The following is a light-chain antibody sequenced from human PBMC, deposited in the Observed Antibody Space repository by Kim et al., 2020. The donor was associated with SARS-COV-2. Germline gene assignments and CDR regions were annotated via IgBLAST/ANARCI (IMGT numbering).Light chain of an antibody. Sequence: GQGVTVSCSRSSSTTGSNALNWYQPPPRTPPTLLYYNNNRRPSGVPRRSSGSKSATSAAPAISGLQSEDEVDYYCAAWDDSLNGPVFGGGTQLTVL. J-gene: IGLJ2*01. CDR1: SSTTGSNA. CDR3: AAWDDSLNGPV. CDR2: NNN. V-gene: IGLV1-44*01.